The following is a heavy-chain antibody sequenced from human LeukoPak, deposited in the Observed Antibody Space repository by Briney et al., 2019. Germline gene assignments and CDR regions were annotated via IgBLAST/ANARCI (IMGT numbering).Heavy chain of an antibody. D-gene: IGHD4-17*01. CDR2: ISGSGGST. J-gene: IGHJ1*01. CDR3: AKGGYGDRSRCQH. V-gene: IGHV3-23*01. Sequence: GGTLRLSCAASGFTFSSYGMSWVRQAPGKGLEWVPAISGSGGSTYYADSVKGRFTISRDNSKNTLYLQMNSLRAEDTAVYYCAKGGYGDRSRCQHWGQGTLVTVSS. CDR1: GFTFSSYG.